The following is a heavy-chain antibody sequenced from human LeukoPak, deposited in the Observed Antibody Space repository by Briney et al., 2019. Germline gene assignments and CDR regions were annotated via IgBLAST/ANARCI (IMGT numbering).Heavy chain of an antibody. CDR3: ARTAWPQSSYYLAY. D-gene: IGHD5-24*01. Sequence: SETLSLTWSVSGGSISIHYCSSIRQPPGKGLEWIGDIYYTGSTNYNPSLKSRVTISVDTSKNQFSLKLSSVTAADMAVYYCARTAWPQSSYYLAYWGQGTLVTVSS. V-gene: IGHV4-59*08. CDR2: IYYTGST. J-gene: IGHJ4*02. CDR1: GGSISIHY.